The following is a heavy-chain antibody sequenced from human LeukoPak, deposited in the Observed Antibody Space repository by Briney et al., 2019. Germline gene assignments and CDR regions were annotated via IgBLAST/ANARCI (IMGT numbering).Heavy chain of an antibody. CDR3: ARDRRIAARRGWYFDY. CDR2: IYYSGST. J-gene: IGHJ4*02. V-gene: IGHV4-4*07. Sequence: SGTLSLTCTVSGGSISSYYWSWIRQPAGKGLEWIGRIYYSGSTYYNPTLKSRVTISVDTSKNQFSLKLSSVTAADTAVYYCARDRRIAARRGWYFDYWGQGTLVTVSS. D-gene: IGHD6-6*01. CDR1: GGSISSYY.